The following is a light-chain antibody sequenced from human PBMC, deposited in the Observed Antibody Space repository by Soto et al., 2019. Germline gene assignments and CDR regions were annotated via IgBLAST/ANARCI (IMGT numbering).Light chain of an antibody. CDR2: EVS. J-gene: IGLJ2*01. CDR1: SSDVGGYNY. Sequence: QSALTQPASVSGSPGQSITISCTGTSSDVGGYNYVSWYQQHPGIAPKLMISEVSNRPSGVSNRFSGSKSGNTASLTISGLQAEDEADYYCSSYTRSSTLVFGGGTKVTVL. CDR3: SSYTRSSTLV. V-gene: IGLV2-14*01.